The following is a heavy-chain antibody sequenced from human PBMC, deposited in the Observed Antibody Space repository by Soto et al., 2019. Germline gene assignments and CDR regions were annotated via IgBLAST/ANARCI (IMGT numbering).Heavy chain of an antibody. CDR1: GFSFASSW. V-gene: IGHV3-7*05. CDR2: IKKDGSKV. D-gene: IGHD6-13*01. Sequence: EVQLVESGGGLVQPGGSLRLSCAASGFSFASSWMTWVRQAPGKGLEWVANIKKDGSKVNYLDSVRGRFTVSRDNAKNYMHLEMNALRAEDTALYSCARVVFPRSSSPCPDAFDVWGQGTMVTVS. J-gene: IGHJ3*01. CDR3: ARVVFPRSSSPCPDAFDV.